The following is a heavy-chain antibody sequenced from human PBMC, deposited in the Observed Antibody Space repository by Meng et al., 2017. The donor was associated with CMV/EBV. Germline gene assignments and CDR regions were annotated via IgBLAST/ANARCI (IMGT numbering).Heavy chain of an antibody. CDR3: ATAPIEMATNGGFFDY. CDR2: IYYSGST. D-gene: IGHD5-24*01. V-gene: IGHV4-59*01. CDR1: GGSISSYY. J-gene: IGHJ4*02. Sequence: SETLSLTCTVSGGSISSYYWSWIRQPPGKGLEWIGYIYYSGSTNYNPSLKSRVTISVDTSKNQFSLKLSSVTAADTAMYYCATAPIEMATNGGFFDYWGQGTLVTVSS.